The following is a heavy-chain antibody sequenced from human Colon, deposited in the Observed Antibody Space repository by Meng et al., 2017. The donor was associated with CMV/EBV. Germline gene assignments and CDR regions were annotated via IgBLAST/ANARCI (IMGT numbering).Heavy chain of an antibody. Sequence: QVERGDAVLLTPAGTLSLACAVDGGSLSVYYWTWIRQPPGKGLEWIGEIHHFGSSNYNPSLKSRVTISVDTSKKQFSLKVDSVTAADTAVYYCARGRTYQYGLDVWGQGTTVTVSS. D-gene: IGHD2-2*01. J-gene: IGHJ6*02. V-gene: IGHV4-34*01. CDR1: GGSLSVYY. CDR2: IHHFGSS. CDR3: ARGRTYQYGLDV.